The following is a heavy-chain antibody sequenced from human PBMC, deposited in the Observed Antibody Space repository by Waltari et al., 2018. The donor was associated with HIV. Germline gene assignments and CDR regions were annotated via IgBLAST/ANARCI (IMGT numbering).Heavy chain of an antibody. V-gene: IGHV1-3*02. J-gene: IGHJ4*02. D-gene: IGHD3-10*01. CDR1: GYRFPSHA. CDR2: SDPGSGTA. Sequence: QVQLVQAGTELKRPGDSVKISCRASGYRFPSHAIQWFRQAPGQGLQYVGWSDPGSGTAKFSENLQTKVTFSRDTSATTAFMEVRNLKYEDVAVFYCARGGASGGFDLWGQGTLVIVSS. CDR3: ARGGASGGFDL.